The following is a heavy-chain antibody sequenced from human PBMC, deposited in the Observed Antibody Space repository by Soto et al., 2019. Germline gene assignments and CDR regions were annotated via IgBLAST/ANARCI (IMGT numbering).Heavy chain of an antibody. V-gene: IGHV3-23*01. D-gene: IGHD5-12*01. CDR3: AKDLDGYNGLFDY. Sequence: PAGSLRLSCASSGFTFSSYDMNWVRKGPGKGLEWVSTISGSGGRTYYADSVKGRFTISRDNSKNTLYLQMISLRAEDTAVYYCAKDLDGYNGLFDYWGQGTPVTVSS. CDR2: ISGSGGRT. CDR1: GFTFSSYD. J-gene: IGHJ4*02.